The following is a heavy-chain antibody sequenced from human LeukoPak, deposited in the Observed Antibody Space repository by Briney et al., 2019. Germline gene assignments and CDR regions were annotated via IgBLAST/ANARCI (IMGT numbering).Heavy chain of an antibody. CDR3: ARDWAGSPRRKFDY. Sequence: ASVKVSCKASGYTFTSYGISWVRQAPGQGLEWMGWISAYNGNTNYAQKLQGRVTMTTDTSTSTAYMELRSLRSDDTAAYYCARDWAGSPRRKFDYWGQGTLVTVSS. CDR1: GYTFTSYG. J-gene: IGHJ4*02. CDR2: ISAYNGNT. D-gene: IGHD1-26*01. V-gene: IGHV1-18*01.